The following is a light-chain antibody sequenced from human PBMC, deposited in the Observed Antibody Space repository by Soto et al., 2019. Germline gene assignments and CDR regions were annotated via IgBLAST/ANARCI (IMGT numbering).Light chain of an antibody. CDR2: GAS. J-gene: IGKJ4*01. V-gene: IGKV1-39*01. CDR1: QSISSY. Sequence: DIQMTQSPSSLSASVGDRVTITCRASQSISSYLNWYQQKPGKAPKVLISGASSLQSGVPFRFSGSGSGTYFTLTISSLQFEDFASYYCQQSHSTPLTFGGGTKVEIK. CDR3: QQSHSTPLT.